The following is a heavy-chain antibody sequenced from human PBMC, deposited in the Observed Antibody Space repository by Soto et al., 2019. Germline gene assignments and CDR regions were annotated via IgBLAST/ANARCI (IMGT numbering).Heavy chain of an antibody. J-gene: IGHJ6*04. CDR2: IYYSGST. V-gene: IGHV4-31*03. D-gene: IGHD3-9*01. Sequence: SETLSLTCTVSGGSISSGGYYWSWIRQHPGKGLEWIGYIYYSGSTYYNPSLKSRVTISVDTSKDQFSLKLSSVTAADTAVYYWGRVSGERSAPTLVRGVGGKGTTVTVPS. CDR3: GRVSGERSAPTLVRGV. CDR1: GGSISSGGYY.